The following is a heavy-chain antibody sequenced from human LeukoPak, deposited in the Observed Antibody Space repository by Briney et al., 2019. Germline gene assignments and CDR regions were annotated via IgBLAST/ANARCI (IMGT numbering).Heavy chain of an antibody. CDR2: ISSSGTTI. D-gene: IGHD3-10*01. CDR1: GLTFSDYY. V-gene: IGHV3-11*04. J-gene: IGHJ4*02. CDR3: ARHYYGSGSYEDY. Sequence: GGSLRLSCAASGLTFSDYYMTWIRQAPGKGLEWVSYISSSGTTIYYADSAKGRFTISRDNAKNSLYLQMNSLRAEDTAVYYCARHYYGSGSYEDYWGQGTLVTVSS.